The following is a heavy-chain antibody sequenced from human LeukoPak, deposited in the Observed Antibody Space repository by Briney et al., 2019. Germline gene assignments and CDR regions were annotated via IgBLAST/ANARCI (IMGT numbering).Heavy chain of an antibody. Sequence: GGSLRLSCAASGFTFSSYAMSWVRQAPGKGLEWVSTISGSGGSTYYADSVKGRLTISRDNSKNTLYLQMNSLRAEDTAVYYCAKVLEGTWFPFDYWGQGTLVTVSS. CDR2: ISGSGGST. D-gene: IGHD1/OR15-1a*01. J-gene: IGHJ4*02. CDR1: GFTFSSYA. V-gene: IGHV3-23*01. CDR3: AKVLEGTWFPFDY.